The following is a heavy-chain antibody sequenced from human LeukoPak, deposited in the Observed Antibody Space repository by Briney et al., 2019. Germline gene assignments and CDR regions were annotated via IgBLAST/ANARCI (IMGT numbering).Heavy chain of an antibody. CDR2: ISSSSTYI. CDR3: AKDISGSGSYYLDY. CDR1: GFSFRSYS. D-gene: IGHD3-10*01. Sequence: GGSLRLSCAASGFSFRSYSMNWVRQAPGKGLEWVSFISSSSTYIYYADSMKGRFTISRDNAKNSLYLQMNSLRAEDTALYYCAKDISGSGSYYLDYWGQGTLVTVSS. V-gene: IGHV3-21*04. J-gene: IGHJ4*02.